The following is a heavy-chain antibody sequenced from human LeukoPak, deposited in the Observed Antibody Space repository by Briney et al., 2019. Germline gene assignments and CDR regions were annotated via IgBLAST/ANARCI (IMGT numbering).Heavy chain of an antibody. CDR2: ISWNSGAT. CDR1: GLTFDDYG. V-gene: IGHV3-9*01. CDR3: AKDLYRAVAGSIGY. Sequence: LSGGSLRLSCAASGLTFDDYGMGWVRHVAGKGLEWVSGISWNSGATVYADSVKGRFTISRDNAKISLYLQMNSLTAEDTALYYCAKDLYRAVAGSIGYWGQGTLVTVSS. J-gene: IGHJ4*02. D-gene: IGHD6-19*01.